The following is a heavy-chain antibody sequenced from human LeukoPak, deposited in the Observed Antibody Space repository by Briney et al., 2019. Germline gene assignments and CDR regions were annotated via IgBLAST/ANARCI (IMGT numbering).Heavy chain of an antibody. CDR1: GYPFIGNY. Sequence: ASVKVSCKASGYPFIGNYIHWVRQAPGQGLEWMGWINPNSGGTQYSQKFQGRVTLTRDTSITTGYMELSGLTSDDTAVYYCASLSYYDLSGYFYWGQGTLSPSPQ. J-gene: IGHJ4*02. D-gene: IGHD3-22*01. CDR2: INPNSGGT. V-gene: IGHV1-2*02. CDR3: ASLSYYDLSGYFY.